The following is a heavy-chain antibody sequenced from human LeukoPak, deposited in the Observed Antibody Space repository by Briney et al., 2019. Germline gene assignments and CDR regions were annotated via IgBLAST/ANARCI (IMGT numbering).Heavy chain of an antibody. D-gene: IGHD2/OR15-2a*01. CDR3: VRIPNSANFPNWFDP. CDR2: VSGSSAYI. V-gene: IGHV3-21*01. Sequence: GGSLRLSCAASGFTFSSYNMNWARQAPEKGLEWISSVSGSSAYIYYADSAKGRFTISRDNAKNSLYLQMNSLRADDTAVYYCVRIPNSANFPNWFDPWGQGTLVTVSS. CDR1: GFTFSSYN. J-gene: IGHJ5*02.